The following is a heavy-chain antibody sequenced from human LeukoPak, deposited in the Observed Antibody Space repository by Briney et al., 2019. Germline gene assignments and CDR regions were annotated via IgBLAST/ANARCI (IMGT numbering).Heavy chain of an antibody. CDR3: AARRGASLHDFWSTRLFDP. J-gene: IGHJ5*02. D-gene: IGHD3-3*01. Sequence: SVKVSCKASGFTFHTSAMQWVRQARGQRLEWIGWIVLGSGNTVYSHKFHDRVIITRDMSTSTVYMELDSLGSEDTTVYYCAARRGASLHDFWSTRLFDPWGQGTLVTVSS. CDR1: GFTFHTSA. V-gene: IGHV1-58*02. CDR2: IVLGSGNT.